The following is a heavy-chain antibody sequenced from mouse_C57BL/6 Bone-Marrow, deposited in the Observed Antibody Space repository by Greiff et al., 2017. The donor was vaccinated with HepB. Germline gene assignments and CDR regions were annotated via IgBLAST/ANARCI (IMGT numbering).Heavy chain of an antibody. D-gene: IGHD1-1*01. CDR1: GYTFTSYW. CDR3: ARRGIPLRRSHYFDY. V-gene: IGHV1-50*01. J-gene: IGHJ2*01. CDR2: IDPSDSYT. Sequence: QVQLQQPGAELVKPGASVKLSCKASGYTFTSYWMQWVKQRPGQGLEWIGEIDPSDSYTNYNQKFKGKATLTVDTSSSTAYMQLSSLTSEDSAVYYCARRGIPLRRSHYFDYWGQGTTLTVSS.